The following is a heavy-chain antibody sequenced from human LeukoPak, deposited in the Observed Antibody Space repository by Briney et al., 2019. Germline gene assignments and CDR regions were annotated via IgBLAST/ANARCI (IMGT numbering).Heavy chain of an antibody. CDR2: IYRGGST. D-gene: IGHD6-19*01. V-gene: IGHV3-53*01. CDR3: ARDHLSGDFDY. J-gene: IGHJ4*02. CDR1: GFTVSSNH. Sequence: GGSLRLSCAASGFTVSSNHMSWVRQAPGQGLEWVSVIYRGGSTYYADSVKGRFTISRDNAKNSLYLQMSSLRAEDTAVYYCARDHLSGDFDYWGQGTLVTVSS.